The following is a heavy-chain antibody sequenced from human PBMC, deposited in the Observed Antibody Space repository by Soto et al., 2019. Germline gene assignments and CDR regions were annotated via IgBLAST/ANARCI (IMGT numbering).Heavy chain of an antibody. CDR2: IIPIFGTA. D-gene: IGHD3-22*01. J-gene: IGHJ4*02. CDR3: ATPTHDSSHPRPFDY. CDR1: GGTFSNYG. Sequence: SVKVSCKASGGTFSNYGISWVRQAPGQGLEWMGGIIPIFGTANYAQKFQGRVTITADESTSTAYMELSSLRSEDTVVYYCATPTHDSSHPRPFDYWGQGTLVTVSS. V-gene: IGHV1-69*13.